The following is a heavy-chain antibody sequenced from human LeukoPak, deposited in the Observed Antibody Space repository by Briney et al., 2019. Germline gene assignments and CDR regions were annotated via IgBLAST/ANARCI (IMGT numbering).Heavy chain of an antibody. D-gene: IGHD3-9*01. Sequence: ASVKVSCKASGYTFTGYYMHWVRQAPGQGLEWMGWINPNSGGTNYAQKFQGRVTMTRDTSISTAYMELSRLRSDDTAVYYCARLRYFDWYLEYWGQGTLVTVSS. CDR1: GYTFTGYY. J-gene: IGHJ4*02. CDR3: ARLRYFDWYLEY. V-gene: IGHV1-2*02. CDR2: INPNSGGT.